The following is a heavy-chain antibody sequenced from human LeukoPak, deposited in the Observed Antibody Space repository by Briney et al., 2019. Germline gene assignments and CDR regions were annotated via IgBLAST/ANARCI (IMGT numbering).Heavy chain of an antibody. CDR2: IRSKANSYAT. J-gene: IGHJ4*02. V-gene: IGHV3-73*01. Sequence: GGSLRLSCAASGFTFSGSALHWVRQASGKGREGVGRIRSKANSYATAYAASVKGRFTISRDDSKNTAYLQMNSLKTEDTAVYYCTRHMGTIFGVVSDYWGQGTLVTVSS. CDR1: GFTFSGSA. CDR3: TRHMGTIFGVVSDY. D-gene: IGHD3-3*01.